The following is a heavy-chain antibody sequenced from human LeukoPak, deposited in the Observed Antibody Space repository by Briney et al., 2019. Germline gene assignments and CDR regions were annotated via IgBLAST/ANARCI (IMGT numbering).Heavy chain of an antibody. Sequence: ASVTVSFKASGYTFTIYGISWGRQAPGQGVERRGWISVYNGNTNFAQKLHGRVTMTTDTSTSTAYMELRSLRSDDTAVYYCARDLTSTMVRGVMPWFDHWGQGTLVTVSS. CDR2: ISVYNGNT. CDR1: GYTFTIYG. D-gene: IGHD3-10*01. J-gene: IGHJ5*02. CDR3: ARDLTSTMVRGVMPWFDH. V-gene: IGHV1-18*01.